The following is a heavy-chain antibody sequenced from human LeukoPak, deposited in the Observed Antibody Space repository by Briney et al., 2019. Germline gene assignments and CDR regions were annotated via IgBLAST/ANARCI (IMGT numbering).Heavy chain of an antibody. Sequence: GESLKISCKVSVYSFASYWIAWVRQMPGKFLELMGVIYPGDSDTRYSPSFQGQVTISADKTISTAYLQWSSLKASDTAIYYCARRSTSSEWFDPWGQGTLVTVSS. CDR1: VYSFASYW. J-gene: IGHJ5*02. CDR2: IYPGDSDT. CDR3: ARRSTSSEWFDP. D-gene: IGHD6-6*01. V-gene: IGHV5-51*01.